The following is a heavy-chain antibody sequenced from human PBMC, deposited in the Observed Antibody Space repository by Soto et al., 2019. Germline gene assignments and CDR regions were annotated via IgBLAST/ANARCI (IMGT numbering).Heavy chain of an antibody. J-gene: IGHJ5*02. D-gene: IGHD4-17*01. CDR3: TRDTRDYQSHWFDP. V-gene: IGHV1-69*13. CDR1: GGTFANFA. Sequence: GASVKVSWKAFGGTFANFAINWVRQAPGQGLEWMGGIIPIFGTGHYAQKFQGRVTITADESTSTTYMELSSLRSEDTGIYYCTRDTRDYQSHWFDPWGEGTLVTDSS. CDR2: IIPIFGTG.